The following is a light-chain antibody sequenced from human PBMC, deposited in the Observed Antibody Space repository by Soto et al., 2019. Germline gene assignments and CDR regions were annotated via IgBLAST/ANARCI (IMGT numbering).Light chain of an antibody. CDR2: GVS. CDR3: QQCGSSPWT. V-gene: IGKV3-20*01. Sequence: EIVLTQSPATLSLSPGERATLSCRASPSVSNSLAWYQHKPGQAPRLLIYGVSSRATGIPDRFSGSGSGTDFTLTISRLEPEDFAVYYCQQCGSSPWTYGQGTKVDIK. CDR1: PSVSNS. J-gene: IGKJ1*01.